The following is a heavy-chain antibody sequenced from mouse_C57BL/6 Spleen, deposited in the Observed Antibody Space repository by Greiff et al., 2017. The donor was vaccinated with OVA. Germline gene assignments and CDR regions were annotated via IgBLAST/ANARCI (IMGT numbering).Heavy chain of an antibody. CDR1: GYAFSSSW. D-gene: IGHD2-5*01. Sequence: QVQLQQSGPELVKPGASVKISCKASGYAFSSSWMNWVKQRPGKGLEWIGRIYPGDGDTNYNGKFKGKATLTADKSSSTAYMQLSSLPSEDSAVYFCARDYSNHYWYFDVWGTGTTVTVSS. J-gene: IGHJ1*03. V-gene: IGHV1-82*01. CDR3: ARDYSNHYWYFDV. CDR2: IYPGDGDT.